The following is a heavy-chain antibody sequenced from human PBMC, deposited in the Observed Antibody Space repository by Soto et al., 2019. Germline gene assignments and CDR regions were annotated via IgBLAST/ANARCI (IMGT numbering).Heavy chain of an antibody. CDR1: GFTFSSYS. Sequence: GGSLRLSCAASGFTFSSYSMNWVRQAPGKGLEWVSYISSSSSTTYADSVKGRFTISRDNAKNTLYLEMNRLRAEGTALYYCVRDRDSRGLGFLDFWGQGTLVTVSS. V-gene: IGHV3-21*05. J-gene: IGHJ4*02. CDR3: VRDRDSRGLGFLDF. D-gene: IGHD6-19*01. CDR2: ISSSSST.